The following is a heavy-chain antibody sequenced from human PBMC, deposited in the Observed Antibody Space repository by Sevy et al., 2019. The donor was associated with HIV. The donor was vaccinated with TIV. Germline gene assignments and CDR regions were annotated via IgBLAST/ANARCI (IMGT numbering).Heavy chain of an antibody. CDR3: ASQPGYRSTYYGFSLSRTFDS. V-gene: IGHV4-39*01. CDR1: GDSVSSGDHH. D-gene: IGHD6-19*01. Sequence: SETLSLTCSVSGDSVSSGDHHWSWIRQTPGKGLEWIGSIYHSGNTYYNPSLKSRVTVSVDTSRSHFSLKVTSVAASETAVYFCASQPGYRSTYYGFSLSRTFDSWGPGTLVTVSS. J-gene: IGHJ4*02. CDR2: IYHSGNT.